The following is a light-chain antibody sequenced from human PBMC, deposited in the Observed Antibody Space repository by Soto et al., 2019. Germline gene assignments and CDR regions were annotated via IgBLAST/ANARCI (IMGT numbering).Light chain of an antibody. V-gene: IGKV1D-13*01. J-gene: IGKJ4*01. CDR3: QQFNDFPLT. Sequence: IQLTQSPSSLSASVGDRVTITCRAGQDISSALAWYQQKPGKAPKLLLYDASSLDAGVPSRFSGSGSGTDFTLSITSLRPEDFASYYCQQFNDFPLTFGGGTKVQIK. CDR2: DAS. CDR1: QDISSA.